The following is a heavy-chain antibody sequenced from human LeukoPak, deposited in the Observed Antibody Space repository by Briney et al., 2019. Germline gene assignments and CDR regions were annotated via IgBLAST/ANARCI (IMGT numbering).Heavy chain of an antibody. V-gene: IGHV5-51*01. CDR1: GYSFTSYW. CDR3: ARSLYSSSWYIYFQH. CDR2: IYPGDSDT. Sequence: GESLKISCKGSGYSFTSYWIGWVRQMPGKGLEWMGIIYPGDSDTRYSPSFQGQVTISADKSISTAYLQWSSLKASDTAMYYCARSLYSSSWYIYFQHWGQGTLVTVSS. D-gene: IGHD6-13*01. J-gene: IGHJ1*01.